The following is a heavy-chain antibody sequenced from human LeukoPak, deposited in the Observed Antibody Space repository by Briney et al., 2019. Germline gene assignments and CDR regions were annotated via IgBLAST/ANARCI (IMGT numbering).Heavy chain of an antibody. J-gene: IGHJ3*02. CDR3: ARKSLWDTAMVNDAFDI. V-gene: IGHV1-2*02. D-gene: IGHD5-18*01. CDR1: GYTFTDYY. CDR2: INPNSGGT. Sequence: AASVKVSCKASGYTFTDYYMHWVRQAPGQGLEWMGWINPNSGGTNYAQKFQGRVTMTRDTSISTAYMELSRLRSDDTAVYYCARKSLWDTAMVNDAFDIWGQGTMVTVSS.